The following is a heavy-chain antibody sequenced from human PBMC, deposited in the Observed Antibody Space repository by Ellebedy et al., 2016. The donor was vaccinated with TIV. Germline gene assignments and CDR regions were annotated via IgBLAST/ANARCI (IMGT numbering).Heavy chain of an antibody. CDR2: ISEYDGRT. D-gene: IGHD3-16*01. CDR3: TKRAEGWGFFDY. CDR1: GFTFSAYV. Sequence: GESLKISCATSGFTFSAYVMAWVRQIPGKGLEWVSAISEYDGRTFYADSVTGRFTISRDNSRDTLFLQMNSLRAKNTAVYYCTKRAEGWGFFDYWGQGILVTVSS. J-gene: IGHJ4*02. V-gene: IGHV3-23*01.